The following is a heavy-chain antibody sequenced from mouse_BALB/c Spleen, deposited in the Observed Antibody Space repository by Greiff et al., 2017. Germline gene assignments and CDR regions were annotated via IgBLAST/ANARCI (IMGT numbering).Heavy chain of an antibody. CDR3: NAWRYDVGYYAMDY. D-gene: IGHD2-14*01. CDR2: IDPENGDT. J-gene: IGHJ4*01. CDR1: GFNIKDYY. V-gene: IGHV14-4*02. Sequence: EVQLQQSGAELVRSGASVKLSCTASGFNIKDYYMHWVKQRPEQGLEWIGWIDPENGDTEYAPKFQGKATMTADTSSNTAYLQLSSLTSEDTAVYYCNAWRYDVGYYAMDYWGQGTAGTVSS.